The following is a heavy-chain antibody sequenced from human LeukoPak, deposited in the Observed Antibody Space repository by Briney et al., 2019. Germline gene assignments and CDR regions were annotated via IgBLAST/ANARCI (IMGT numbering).Heavy chain of an antibody. CDR1: GDSISSSGYY. D-gene: IGHD6-13*01. CDR3: ARGHNSSSWTWGYYYYYMDV. Sequence: PSETLSLTCSVSGDSISSSGYYWGWIRQPPGKGLEWIGSIYYSESTYYNPSLKSRVTISVDTSKNQFSLKLSSVTAADTAVCYCARGHNSSSWTWGYYYYYMDVWGKGTTVTVSS. J-gene: IGHJ6*03. V-gene: IGHV4-39*07. CDR2: IYYSEST.